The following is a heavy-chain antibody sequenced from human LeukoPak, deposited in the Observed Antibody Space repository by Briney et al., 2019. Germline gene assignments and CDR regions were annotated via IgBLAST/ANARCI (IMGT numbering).Heavy chain of an antibody. Sequence: ASVKVSCKASGYTFTGYYMHWVRQAPGQGLEWMGWINPNSGGTNYAQKFQGRVTMTRDTSISTAYMELSRLRSDDTAVYYCARVSYGSGSYYKEDYYYYMDVWGKGTTVTVSS. CDR1: GYTFTGYY. D-gene: IGHD3-10*01. V-gene: IGHV1-2*02. CDR3: ARVSYGSGSYYKEDYYYYMDV. J-gene: IGHJ6*03. CDR2: INPNSGGT.